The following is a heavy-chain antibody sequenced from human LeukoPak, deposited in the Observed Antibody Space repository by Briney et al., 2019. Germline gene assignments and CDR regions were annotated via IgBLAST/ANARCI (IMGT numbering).Heavy chain of an antibody. J-gene: IGHJ4*02. CDR1: GGSISSYY. D-gene: IGHD3-9*01. CDR2: IYYSGST. CDR3: ARERYDILTGYHNFDY. Sequence: SETLSLTCTVSGGSISSYYWSWIRQPQGKGLEWIGYIYYSGSTNYNPSLKSRVTISVDTSKNQFSLKLSSVTAADTAVYYCARERYDILTGYHNFDYWGQGTLVTVSS. V-gene: IGHV4-59*01.